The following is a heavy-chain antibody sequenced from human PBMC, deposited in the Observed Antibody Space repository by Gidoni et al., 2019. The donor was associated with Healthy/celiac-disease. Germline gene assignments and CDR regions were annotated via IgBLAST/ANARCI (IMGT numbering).Heavy chain of an antibody. CDR1: GASFSRSY. D-gene: IGHD3-9*01. J-gene: IGHJ4*02. Sequence: QVQLQQWGSGLLKPSETLSLPCAVYGASFSRSYWSWIPQPPGKGLEWIGEINNSGSTNYKPSRKSRVTISGDTSKNQFSLKLRSVTAADTAVYYCARGDAYDILTGYYSSWGQGTLVTVSS. CDR2: INNSGST. V-gene: IGHV4-34*01. CDR3: ARGDAYDILTGYYSS.